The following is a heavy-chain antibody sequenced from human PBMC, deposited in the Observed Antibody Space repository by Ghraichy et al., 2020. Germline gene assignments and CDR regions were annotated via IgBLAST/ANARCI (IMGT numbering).Heavy chain of an antibody. CDR1: EFTFDGYP. V-gene: IGHV3-23*01. J-gene: IGHJ3*01. CDR2: LGADGHST. Sequence: GGALRLSCAASEFTFDGYPMTWVRQAPGKGLEWVSTLGADGHSTYYSDSVKGRFTISRDRSKRTLYLQMTSLRVEDTAVYYCAKEGGRLGEGAFDVWSQGTLVTVSS. CDR3: AKEGGRLGEGAFDV. D-gene: IGHD3-10*01.